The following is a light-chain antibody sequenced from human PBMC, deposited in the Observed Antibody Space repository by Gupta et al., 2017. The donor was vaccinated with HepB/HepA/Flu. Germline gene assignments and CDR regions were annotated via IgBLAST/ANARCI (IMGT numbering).Light chain of an antibody. CDR3: QQYQNWPFT. CDR1: QSVSSN. J-gene: IGKJ3*01. Sequence: ELAMTQSPAPLPVSPGERGTLSCRARQSVSSNLAWYQQKPGQAPRLLIYGASTRATGSPARFSGSGSGTECTLTISSLQSEDIAVYYCQQYQNWPFTFGPGTKVEIK. V-gene: IGKV3-15*01. CDR2: GAS.